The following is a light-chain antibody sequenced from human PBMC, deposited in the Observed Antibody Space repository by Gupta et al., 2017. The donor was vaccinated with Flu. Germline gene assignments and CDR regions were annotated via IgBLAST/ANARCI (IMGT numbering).Light chain of an antibody. Sequence: DIQMTQSPSSVSASVGCRVTITCRASQDIGNWLAWYQQKPGKAPKLLIFAASHLESGVPSRFRGSGSGTDFSLVISSLQPEDFATYFCQQAHSFPRTFGQGTKVEVK. J-gene: IGKJ1*01. CDR2: AAS. V-gene: IGKV1-12*01. CDR1: QDIGNW. CDR3: QQAHSFPRT.